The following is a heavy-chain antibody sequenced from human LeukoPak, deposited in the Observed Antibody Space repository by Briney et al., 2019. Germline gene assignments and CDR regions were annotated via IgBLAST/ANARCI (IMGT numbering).Heavy chain of an antibody. D-gene: IGHD3-22*01. Sequence: GGSLRLSCAASGFTVSSTYMSWVRQAPGKGLEWVSALSGSGGSAYYADSVKGRFTISRDNSKNTLYLQMNSLRAEDTAVYYCAKGRYDSSGFNWAAWGQGTLVTVSS. CDR1: GFTVSSTY. V-gene: IGHV3-23*01. CDR3: AKGRYDSSGFNWAA. CDR2: LSGSGGSA. J-gene: IGHJ4*02.